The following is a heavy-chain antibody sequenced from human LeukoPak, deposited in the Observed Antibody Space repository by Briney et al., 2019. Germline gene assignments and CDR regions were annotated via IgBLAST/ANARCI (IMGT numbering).Heavy chain of an antibody. Sequence: QPGRSLRLSCAASGLPFSSYGMHWVRRAPGKGLEWVAVIWYDGSNKYYADSVKGRFTISRDNSKNTLYLQMNSLRAEDTAVYYCAKDRWNWGYWGQGTLVTVSS. CDR2: IWYDGSNK. J-gene: IGHJ4*02. D-gene: IGHD7-27*01. CDR1: GLPFSSYG. CDR3: AKDRWNWGY. V-gene: IGHV3-33*06.